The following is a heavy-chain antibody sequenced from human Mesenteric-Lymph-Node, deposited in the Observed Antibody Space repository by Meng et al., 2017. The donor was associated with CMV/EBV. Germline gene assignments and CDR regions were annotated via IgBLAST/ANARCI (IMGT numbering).Heavy chain of an antibody. Sequence: GFTFSSYAMTWVRQAPGKGLEWVSSIYGGGSSTYYADSVKGRFTISRDNSKNTLYLQMNSLRAEDTAVYYCAKVEAGDYVNWFDPWGQGTLVTVSS. CDR3: AKVEAGDYVNWFDP. V-gene: IGHV3-23*03. CDR2: IYGGGSST. CDR1: GFTFSSYA. J-gene: IGHJ5*02. D-gene: IGHD4-17*01.